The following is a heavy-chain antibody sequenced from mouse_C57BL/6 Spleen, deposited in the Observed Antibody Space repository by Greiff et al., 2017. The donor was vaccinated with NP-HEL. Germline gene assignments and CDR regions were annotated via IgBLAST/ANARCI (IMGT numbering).Heavy chain of an antibody. CDR2: ISSGGSYT. V-gene: IGHV5-6*01. D-gene: IGHD1-1*01. CDR3: ARHNGLWYFDV. J-gene: IGHJ1*03. Sequence: EVQVVESGGDLVKPGGSLKLSCAASGFTFSSSGMSWVRQTPDKRLEWVATISSGGSYTYYPDSVKGRFTISRDNAKNTLYLQMSSLKSEDTAMYYCARHNGLWYFDVWGTGTTVTVSS. CDR1: GFTFSSSG.